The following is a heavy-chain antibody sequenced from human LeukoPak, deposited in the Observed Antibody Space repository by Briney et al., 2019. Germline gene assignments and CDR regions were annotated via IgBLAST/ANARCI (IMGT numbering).Heavy chain of an antibody. CDR3: ARERFHGSGAPKFDY. CDR1: GFTFDDYG. J-gene: IGHJ4*02. Sequence: GGSLRLSCAASGFTFDDYGMSWVRQAPGKGLEWVSGINWNGGSTGYADSVKGRFTISRDNAKNSVYLQMNSLRVDDTAVYYCARERFHGSGAPKFDYWGQGTLVTVSS. V-gene: IGHV3-20*04. D-gene: IGHD3-10*01. CDR2: INWNGGST.